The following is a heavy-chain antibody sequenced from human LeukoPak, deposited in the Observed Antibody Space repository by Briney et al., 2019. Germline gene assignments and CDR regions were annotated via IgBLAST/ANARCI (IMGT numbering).Heavy chain of an antibody. CDR2: ISGSDGSSDGST. D-gene: IGHD4-17*01. J-gene: IGHJ4*02. Sequence: PGGSLRLSCAASGFTFSSNAMSWVRQAPGKGLEWVSSISGSDGSSDGSTYYADSVKGRFTISRDNSKNTLYLQMNSLRAEDTAVYYCAKDPMTTVTTVDSDWGQGTLVTVSS. V-gene: IGHV3-23*01. CDR1: GFTFSSNA. CDR3: AKDPMTTVTTVDSD.